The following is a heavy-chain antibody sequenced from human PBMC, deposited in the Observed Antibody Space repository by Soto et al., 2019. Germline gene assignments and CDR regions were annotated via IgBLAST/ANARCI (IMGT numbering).Heavy chain of an antibody. CDR2: IDPSDSYT. D-gene: IGHD6-13*01. CDR3: ATPYSSHYYYGMDV. V-gene: IGHV5-10-1*01. CDR1: GYSFTSYW. J-gene: IGHJ6*02. Sequence: GESLKISCKGSGYSFTSYWISWVRQMPGKGLEWMGRIDPSDSYTNYSPSFQGHVTISADKSISTAYLQWSSLKASDTAMYYCATPYSSHYYYGMDVWRQGTTVTVSS.